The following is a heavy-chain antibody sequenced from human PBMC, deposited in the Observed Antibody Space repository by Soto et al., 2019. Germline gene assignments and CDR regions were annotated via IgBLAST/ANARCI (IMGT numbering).Heavy chain of an antibody. Sequence: GGSLRLSCAASGFTFSSYSMNWVRQAPGKGLEWVSSISSSSSYIYYADSVKGRFTISRDNAKNSLYLQMNSLRAEDTAVYYCAREEGHCSSASCSGESNYYYYYGMDVWGQGTTVTVSS. CDR1: GFTFSSYS. V-gene: IGHV3-21*01. D-gene: IGHD2-2*01. J-gene: IGHJ6*02. CDR2: ISSSSSYI. CDR3: AREEGHCSSASCSGESNYYYYYGMDV.